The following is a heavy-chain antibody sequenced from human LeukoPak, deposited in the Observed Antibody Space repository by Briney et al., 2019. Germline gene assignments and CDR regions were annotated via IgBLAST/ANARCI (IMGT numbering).Heavy chain of an antibody. CDR1: GFTFSPYW. V-gene: IGHV3-74*01. Sequence: GGSLRLSCAASGFTFSPYWMHWVRQAPGKGLVWVSHINPDGTTTSYADSVKGRFTISRDNAQITLYLQMNSLRAEDTAVYYCARGTALQDYWGQGTLVTVSS. J-gene: IGHJ4*02. CDR2: INPDGTTT. D-gene: IGHD2-2*02. CDR3: ARGTALQDY.